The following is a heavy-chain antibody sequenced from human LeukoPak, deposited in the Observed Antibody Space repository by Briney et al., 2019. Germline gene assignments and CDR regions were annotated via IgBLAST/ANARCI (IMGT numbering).Heavy chain of an antibody. CDR1: GYTFTSYG. V-gene: IGHV1-18*04. CDR2: ISAYNGNT. Sequence: ASVKVSCKASGYTFTSYGISWVRQAPGQGLEWMGWISAYNGNTNYAQKLQGRVTMTTDTSTSTTYMELRSLRSDDTAVYYCARGPSTKYQLLSDYWGQGTLVTVSS. D-gene: IGHD2-2*01. CDR3: ARGPSTKYQLLSDY. J-gene: IGHJ4*02.